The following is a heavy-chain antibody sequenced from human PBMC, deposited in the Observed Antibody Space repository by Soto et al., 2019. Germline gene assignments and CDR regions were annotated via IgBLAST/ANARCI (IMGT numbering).Heavy chain of an antibody. CDR2: MNPNSGNT. V-gene: IGHV1-8*01. D-gene: IGHD5-12*01. J-gene: IGHJ4*02. Sequence: QVQLVQSGAEVKKPGASVKVSCKASGYTFTSYEINGVRQATGQGLEWMGWMNPNSGNTGYAQKFQGRVTMTRNTSISTAYMELSSLRSEDTAVYYCARVMGWLQPFDYWGQVTLVTVSS. CDR1: GYTFTSYE. CDR3: ARVMGWLQPFDY.